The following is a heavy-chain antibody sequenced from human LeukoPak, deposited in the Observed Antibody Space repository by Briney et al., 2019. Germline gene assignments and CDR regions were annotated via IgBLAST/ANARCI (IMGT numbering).Heavy chain of an antibody. CDR2: IYPGDSDS. CDR3: ARGPLDGDGGNSGLFDY. J-gene: IGHJ4*02. Sequence: GESLKISCQASGYSFSSHWIGWVRQMPGKGLEWTGIIYPGDSDSRYSPSFQGQVTISDDKSISTTYLQWSRLEASDTAMYYCARGPLDGDGGNSGLFDYWGQGTLVTVSS. CDR1: GYSFSSHW. D-gene: IGHD4-23*01. V-gene: IGHV5-51*01.